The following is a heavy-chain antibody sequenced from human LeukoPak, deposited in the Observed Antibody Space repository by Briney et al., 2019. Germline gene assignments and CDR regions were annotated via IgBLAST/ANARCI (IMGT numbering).Heavy chain of an antibody. V-gene: IGHV4-4*09. CDR2: IYTSGST. CDR1: GGSISSYY. Sequence: SETLSLTCTVSGGSISSYYWSWIRQPPGKGLEWIGYIYTSGSTNYNPSLKSRVTISVDTSKNQFSLKLSSVTAADTAVYYCARAAYYYYYMDVWGKGTTVTVYS. CDR3: ARAAYYYYYMDV. J-gene: IGHJ6*03.